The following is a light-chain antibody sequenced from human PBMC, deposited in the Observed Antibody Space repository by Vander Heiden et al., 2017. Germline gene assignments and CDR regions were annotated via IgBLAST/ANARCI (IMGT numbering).Light chain of an antibody. CDR3: QQYGSSRVT. CDR1: QSVSSSY. V-gene: IGKV3-20*01. J-gene: IGKJ3*01. CDR2: GAS. Sequence: EIVLTQSPGTLSLSPGERATLSCRASQSVSSSYLAWYQQKPGQAPRLLIYGASSRATGIPDRFSGSGSGTDFTLTISRLEPEDFAVYYCQQYGSSRVTFGSGTKVDIK.